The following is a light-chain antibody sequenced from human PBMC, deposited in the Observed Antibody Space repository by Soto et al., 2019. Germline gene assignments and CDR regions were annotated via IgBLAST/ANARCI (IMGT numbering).Light chain of an antibody. Sequence: QSVLTQPPSLSGAPGQTVTISCTGSSSNIGAGYDVHWYQQLPGTVPKLLIYGHSNRTSGVPDRFSGSKSGTSASLAITGFQAEDEADYYCLSCDSSLSGVVFGGGTKLTVL. CDR3: LSCDSSLSGVV. V-gene: IGLV1-40*01. CDR2: GHS. J-gene: IGLJ2*01. CDR1: SSNIGAGYD.